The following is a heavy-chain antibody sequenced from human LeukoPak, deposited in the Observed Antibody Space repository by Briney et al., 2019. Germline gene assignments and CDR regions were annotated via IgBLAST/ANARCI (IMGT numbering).Heavy chain of an antibody. D-gene: IGHD5-12*01. CDR3: ARRIVATLKGRGYYFDY. CDR1: GFTFDDYG. CDR2: INWNGGST. Sequence: GGSLRLSCAASGFTFDDYGMSWVRQAPGKGLEWVSGINWNGGSTGYADSVKGRFTISRDNAKNSLYLQMNSLRAEDTALYYCARRIVATLKGRGYYFDYWGQGTLVTVSS. V-gene: IGHV3-20*04. J-gene: IGHJ4*02.